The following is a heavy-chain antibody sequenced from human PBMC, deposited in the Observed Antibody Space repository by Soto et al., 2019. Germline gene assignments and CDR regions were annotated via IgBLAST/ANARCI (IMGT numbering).Heavy chain of an antibody. V-gene: IGHV1-8*01. CDR3: ARDGANYDFWSGPHYYYYMDV. D-gene: IGHD3-3*01. J-gene: IGHJ6*03. Sequence: GASVKVSCKASGYAFTSYDINWVRQATGQGLEWMGWMNPNSGNTGYAQKFQGRVTMTRNTSISTAYMELSSLRSEDTAVYYCARDGANYDFWSGPHYYYYMDVWGKGTTVTVSS. CDR2: MNPNSGNT. CDR1: GYAFTSYD.